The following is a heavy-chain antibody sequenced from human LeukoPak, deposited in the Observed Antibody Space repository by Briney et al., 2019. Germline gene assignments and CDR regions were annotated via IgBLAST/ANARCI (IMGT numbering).Heavy chain of an antibody. V-gene: IGHV3-30*03. D-gene: IGHD3-22*01. CDR2: ISYDGSNK. CDR3: ARDPSVSITMIVVVTRGYFDY. CDR1: GFTFSSYV. Sequence: GGSLRLSCAASGFTFSSYVMSWVRQAPGKGLEWVAVISYDGSNKYYADSVKGRFTISRDNSKNTLYLQMNSLRAEDTAVYYCARDPSVSITMIVVVTRGYFDYWGQGTLVTVSS. J-gene: IGHJ4*02.